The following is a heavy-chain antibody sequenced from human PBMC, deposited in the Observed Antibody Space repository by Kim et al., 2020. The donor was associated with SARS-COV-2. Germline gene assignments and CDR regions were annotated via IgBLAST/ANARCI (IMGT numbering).Heavy chain of an antibody. D-gene: IGHD3-9*01. Sequence: DPVKGRFTIARDNSRNTLYRQMTGLRAEDTAVYYCARDIDILTGYFYGMDVWGQGTTVTVSS. J-gene: IGHJ6*02. V-gene: IGHV3-53*01. CDR3: ARDIDILTGYFYGMDV.